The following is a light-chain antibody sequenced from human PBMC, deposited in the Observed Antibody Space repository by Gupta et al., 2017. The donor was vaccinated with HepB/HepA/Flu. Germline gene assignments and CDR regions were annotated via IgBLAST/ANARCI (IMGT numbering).Light chain of an antibody. CDR2: DAS. J-gene: IGKJ5*01. CDR1: QSVNNY. Sequence: EIVLTQSPATLSLSPGERATLSCRASQSVNNYLAWYQQRPGQPLRLLISDASNRATGIPARFSGSGSGTDFTLTISSLEPEDFAVYYCQQRSTSITFGQGARLEIK. CDR3: QQRSTSIT. V-gene: IGKV3-11*01.